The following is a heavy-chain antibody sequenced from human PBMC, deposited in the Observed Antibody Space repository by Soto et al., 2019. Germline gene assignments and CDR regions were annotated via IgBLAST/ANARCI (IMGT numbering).Heavy chain of an antibody. J-gene: IGHJ4*02. Sequence: QVQLVQSGAEEKKPGASVKVSCKASGYTFTGYAMHWVRQAPGQRLEWMGWINAGNGNTKYSQKFQGRVTITRDTSASTADMGLRSLRSEDTAVYYCARAVAVAADFDYWGQGTLVTVSS. CDR1: GYTFTGYA. CDR2: INAGNGNT. CDR3: ARAVAVAADFDY. V-gene: IGHV1-3*05. D-gene: IGHD6-19*01.